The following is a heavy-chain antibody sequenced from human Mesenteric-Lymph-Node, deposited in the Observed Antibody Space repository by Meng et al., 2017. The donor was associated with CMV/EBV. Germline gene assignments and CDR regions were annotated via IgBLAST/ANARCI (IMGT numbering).Heavy chain of an antibody. CDR2: ISDTSAYI. Sequence: GESLKISCAASGFTFSSYSMNWVRQAPGKGLEWVSFISDTSAYIYYADSVKGRFTISRDNAKNSLYLQMNSLRPEDTALYYCVRDPAGSMEDSYRYGMDVWGQGTTVTVSS. V-gene: IGHV3-21*01. CDR1: GFTFSSYS. CDR3: VRDPAGSMEDSYRYGMDV. J-gene: IGHJ6*02. D-gene: IGHD3-10*01.